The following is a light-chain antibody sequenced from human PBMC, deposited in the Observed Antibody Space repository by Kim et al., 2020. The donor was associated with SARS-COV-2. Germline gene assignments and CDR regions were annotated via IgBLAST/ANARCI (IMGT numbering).Light chain of an antibody. CDR2: KAS. V-gene: IGKV1-5*03. CDR1: QDVITW. CDR3: QQYNSYSS. J-gene: IGKJ1*01. Sequence: DIPMTQSPSTLSASVGDTVTVTCRASQDVITWLAWYQQKPGKAPKLLISKASNLEIGVPSRFSGSGSGTEFTLTIRSPQPDDVATYYCQQYNSYSSFGQGTKVDIK.